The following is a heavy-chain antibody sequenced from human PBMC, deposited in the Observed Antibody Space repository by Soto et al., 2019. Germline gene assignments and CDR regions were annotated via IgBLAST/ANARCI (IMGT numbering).Heavy chain of an antibody. CDR1: GASISSSNC. D-gene: IGHD6-19*01. CDR3: AKIAVSGPFDY. V-gene: IGHV4-4*02. CDR2: IFQSGST. Sequence: SETLSLTCTISGASISSSNCWNWVRQPPGKGLEWIGEIFQSGSTNYNPSFKSRVTISMDKPKNQFSLKLSSVTAADTAMYYCAKIAVSGPFDYWGQGILVTVSS. J-gene: IGHJ4*02.